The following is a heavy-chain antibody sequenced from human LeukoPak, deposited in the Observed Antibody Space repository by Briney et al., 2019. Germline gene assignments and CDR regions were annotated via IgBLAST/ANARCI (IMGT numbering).Heavy chain of an antibody. D-gene: IGHD3-22*01. V-gene: IGHV4-39*07. CDR3: ARVPYYYDSSGYSLGVSFDY. J-gene: IGHJ4*02. Sequence: SETLSLTCTVSGGSISSSSYYWGWIRQPPGKGLEWIGSIYYSGSTYYNPSLKSRVTISVDTSKNQFSLKLSSVTAADTAAYYCARVPYYYDSSGYSLGVSFDYWGQGTLVTVSS. CDR1: GGSISSSSYY. CDR2: IYYSGST.